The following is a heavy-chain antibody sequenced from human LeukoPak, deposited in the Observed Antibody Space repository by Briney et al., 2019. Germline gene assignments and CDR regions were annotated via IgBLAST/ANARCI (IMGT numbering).Heavy chain of an antibody. Sequence: SVTVSCKASGGTFSSYSISWVRQAPGQGLEWMGGIMPIFGTANYVQKFQGRVTITADKSTSTAYMELSSLRSEDTAVYYCASLYSSSWPPREYYFDYWGQGTLVTVSS. J-gene: IGHJ4*02. CDR2: IMPIFGTA. CDR3: ASLYSSSWPPREYYFDY. CDR1: GGTFSSYS. V-gene: IGHV1-69*06. D-gene: IGHD6-13*01.